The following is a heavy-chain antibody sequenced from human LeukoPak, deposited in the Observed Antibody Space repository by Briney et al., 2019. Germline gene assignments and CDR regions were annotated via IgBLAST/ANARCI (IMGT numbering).Heavy chain of an antibody. CDR1: GYSISSGYY. CDR2: IYHSGST. CDR3: ARTSGTVAVTT. V-gene: IGHV4-38-2*01. D-gene: IGHD6-19*01. Sequence: PSETLSLTCAVSGYSISSGYYWGWIRPPPGKGLEWIGSIYHSGSTYYNPSLKSRVSISVDTSKNQFSLKLSSVTAADTAVYYCARTSGTVAVTTWGQGTLVTVSS. J-gene: IGHJ5*02.